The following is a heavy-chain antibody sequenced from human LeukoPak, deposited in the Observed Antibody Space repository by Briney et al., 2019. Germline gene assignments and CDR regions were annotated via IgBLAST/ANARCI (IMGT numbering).Heavy chain of an antibody. CDR3: ARVRAPGGGDYFDY. CDR1: GGSISSGGYS. CDR2: TYHRGST. Sequence: SETLSLTCAVSGGSISSGGYSWSWIRQPPGKGLEWIGYTYHRGSTYYNPSLKSRVTISVDRSKNQFSLKLSSVTAADTAVYYCARVRAPGGGDYFDYWGQGTLVTVSS. D-gene: IGHD2-2*01. V-gene: IGHV4-30-2*01. J-gene: IGHJ4*02.